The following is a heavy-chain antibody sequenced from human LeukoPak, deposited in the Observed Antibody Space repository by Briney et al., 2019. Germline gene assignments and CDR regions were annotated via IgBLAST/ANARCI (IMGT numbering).Heavy chain of an antibody. J-gene: IGHJ4*02. CDR2: IYYSGST. V-gene: IGHV4-59*01. Sequence: SETLSLTCTVSGGSISGYYWGWIRQPPGKGLEWIGYIYYSGSTNYNPSLKSRVTISVDTSKNQFSLKLSSVTAADTAVYYCASSSGWPRSVDYWGQGTLVTVSS. CDR3: ASSSGWPRSVDY. D-gene: IGHD6-19*01. CDR1: GGSISGYY.